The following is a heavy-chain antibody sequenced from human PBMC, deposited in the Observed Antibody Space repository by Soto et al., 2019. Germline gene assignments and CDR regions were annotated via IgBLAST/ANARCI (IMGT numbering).Heavy chain of an antibody. CDR2: INPNSGGT. Sequence: ASVKVSCKASGYTFTGYYMHWVRQAPGQGLEWMGWINPNSGGTNYAQKFQGRVTMTRDTSISTAYMELSRLRSDDTAVYYCASDSYFDILPGYVAGMDVWGQGTTVTVSS. CDR1: GYTFTGYY. CDR3: ASDSYFDILPGYVAGMDV. J-gene: IGHJ6*02. V-gene: IGHV1-2*02. D-gene: IGHD3-9*01.